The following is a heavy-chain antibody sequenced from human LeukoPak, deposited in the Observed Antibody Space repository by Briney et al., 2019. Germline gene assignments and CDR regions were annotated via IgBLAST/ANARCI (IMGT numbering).Heavy chain of an antibody. CDR3: ARRVVVPAAPSMAPNYYYYGMDV. Sequence: GGSLRLSCAASGFTFSSYAMHWVRQAPGKGLEWVAVISYDGSNEYYADSVKGRFTISRDNSKNTLYLQMNSLRAEDTAVYYCARRVVVPAAPSMAPNYYYYGMDVWGQGTTVTVSS. CDR2: ISYDGSNE. D-gene: IGHD2-2*01. J-gene: IGHJ6*02. CDR1: GFTFSSYA. V-gene: IGHV3-30-3*01.